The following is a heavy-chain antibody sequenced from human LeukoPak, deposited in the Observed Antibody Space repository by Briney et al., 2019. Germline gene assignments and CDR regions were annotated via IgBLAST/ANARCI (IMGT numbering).Heavy chain of an antibody. V-gene: IGHV1-2*06. CDR1: GYTFTGYY. CDR3: ARGNSYGQVDFDY. Sequence: ASVKVSCKASGYTFTGYYMHWARQAPGQGLQWMGRINPNSGGTNYAQKFQGRVTMTRDTSISTAYMELSRPRSDDTAVYYCARGNSYGQVDFDYWGQGTLVTVSS. J-gene: IGHJ4*02. CDR2: INPNSGGT. D-gene: IGHD5-18*01.